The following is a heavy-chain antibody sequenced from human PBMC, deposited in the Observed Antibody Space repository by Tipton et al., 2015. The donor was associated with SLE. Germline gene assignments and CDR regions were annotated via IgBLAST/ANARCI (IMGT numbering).Heavy chain of an antibody. CDR3: ARGSSDSGSYPGNWFDP. Sequence: GSLRLSCSASGFSFGDFAMNWVRQAPGKGLEWVSVIYSGGSTYYADSVKGRFTISRDNSKNTLYLQMNSLRAEDTALYYCARGSSDSGSYPGNWFDPWGQGTLVTVSS. V-gene: IGHV3-53*01. J-gene: IGHJ5*02. CDR2: IYSGGST. D-gene: IGHD1-26*01. CDR1: GFSFGDFA.